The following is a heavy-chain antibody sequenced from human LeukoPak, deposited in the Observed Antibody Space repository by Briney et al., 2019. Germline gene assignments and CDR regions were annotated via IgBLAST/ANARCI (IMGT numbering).Heavy chain of an antibody. CDR2: IYYSGST. CDR1: GGSISSSSYY. Sequence: SETLSLTCTVSGGSISSSSYYWGWIRQPPGKGLEWIGSIYYSGSTYYNPSLKSRVTISVDTSRNQFSLKLSSVTAADTAVYYCARDSYDFWSGYGTSHAFDIWGQGTMVTVSS. D-gene: IGHD3-3*01. CDR3: ARDSYDFWSGYGTSHAFDI. V-gene: IGHV4-39*07. J-gene: IGHJ3*02.